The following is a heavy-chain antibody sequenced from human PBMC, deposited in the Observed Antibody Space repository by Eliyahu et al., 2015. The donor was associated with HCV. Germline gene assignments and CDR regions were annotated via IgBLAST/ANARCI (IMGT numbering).Heavy chain of an antibody. D-gene: IGHD5-12*01. V-gene: IGHV3-33*01. CDR3: AADISGY. CDR2: IWYDGSNK. J-gene: IGHJ4*02. CDR1: GFTFSSYG. Sequence: QVQLVESGGGVVQPGXSLXLPXAASGFTFSSYGMHWVRQAPGKGLEWVAVIWYDGSNKYYADSVKGRFTISRDNSKNTLYLQMNSLRAEDTAVYYCAADISGYWGQGTLVTVSS.